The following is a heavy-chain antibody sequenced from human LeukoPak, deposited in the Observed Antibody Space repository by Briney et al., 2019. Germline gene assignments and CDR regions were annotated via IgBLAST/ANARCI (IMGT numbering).Heavy chain of an antibody. J-gene: IGHJ4*02. CDR1: GGSISSGDYY. V-gene: IGHV4-30-4*08. CDR2: IYYSGTT. CDR3: ARSWEYYDSSGYQGDSGFDY. D-gene: IGHD3-22*01. Sequence: PSETLSLTRTLSGGSISSGDYYWSWIRQPPGKGLEWIGYIYYSGTTYYNPSLKSRVTISVDTSKNQFSLKLSSVTAADTAVYYCARSWEYYDSSGYQGDSGFDYWGQGTLVTVSS.